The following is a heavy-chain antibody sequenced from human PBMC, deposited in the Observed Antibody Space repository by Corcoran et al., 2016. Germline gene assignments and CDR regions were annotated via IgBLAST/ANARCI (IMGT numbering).Heavy chain of an antibody. J-gene: IGHJ6*02. CDR2: MNPNSGNT. V-gene: IGHV1-8*01. CDR3: ARASPLEGSGSLLSYYYYGMDV. D-gene: IGHD3-10*01. Sequence: QVQLVQSGAEVKKPGASVKVSCKASGYTFTSYDINWVRQATGQGLEWMGWMNPNSGNTGYAQKFQGRVTMTRNTSISTAYMELSSLRSEDTAVYYCARASPLEGSGSLLSYYYYGMDVWGQGTTVTVSS. CDR1: GYTFTSYD.